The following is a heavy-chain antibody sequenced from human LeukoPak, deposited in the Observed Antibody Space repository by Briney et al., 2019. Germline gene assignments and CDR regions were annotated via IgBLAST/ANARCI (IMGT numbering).Heavy chain of an antibody. CDR1: GFTFSSYE. Sequence: SGGSLRLSCAASGFTFSSYEMNWVRQAPGKGLEWVSYISSSGSTIYYADSVKGRFTISRDNSKNTLYLQMNSLRAEDTAVYYCARSDGYKSLRLVYWGQGTLVTVSS. D-gene: IGHD5-24*01. CDR3: ARSDGYKSLRLVY. CDR2: ISSSGSTI. J-gene: IGHJ4*02. V-gene: IGHV3-48*03.